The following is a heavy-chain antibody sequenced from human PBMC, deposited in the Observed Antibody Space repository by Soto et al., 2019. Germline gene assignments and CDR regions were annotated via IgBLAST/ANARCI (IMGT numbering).Heavy chain of an antibody. CDR2: INHSGST. CDR1: GGSFSDYY. Sequence: QVQLQQWGAGLLKPSETLSLTCAVYGGSFSDYYWSWIRQPPGKGLEWIGEINHSGSTNYNPSLKSRVTISVDTSKNQFSLKLRSVTAADTAVYYCARWPHGGTGWIYDYWGQGTLVTVSS. CDR3: ARWPHGGTGWIYDY. D-gene: IGHD3-16*01. J-gene: IGHJ4*02. V-gene: IGHV4-34*01.